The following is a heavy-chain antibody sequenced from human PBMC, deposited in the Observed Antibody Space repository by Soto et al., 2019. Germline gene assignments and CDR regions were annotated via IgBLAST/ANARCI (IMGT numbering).Heavy chain of an antibody. J-gene: IGHJ4*02. V-gene: IGHV3-13*01. Sequence: EVQLVESGGGLVQPGGSLRLSCAASGFSFSRYGMHWVRQAPGKGLEWVSGLGTAGDTYYSDSVKGRFTVSREDAKNSLYLQMNSLRAGDTAVYFCARGSGYCTGGTCFFVYLDYWGQGTLVTVSS. D-gene: IGHD2-15*01. CDR3: ARGSGYCTGGTCFFVYLDY. CDR1: GFSFSRYG. CDR2: LGTAGDT.